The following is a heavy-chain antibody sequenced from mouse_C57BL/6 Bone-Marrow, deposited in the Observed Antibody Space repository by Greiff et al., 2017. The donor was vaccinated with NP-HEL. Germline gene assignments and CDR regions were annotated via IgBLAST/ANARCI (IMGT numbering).Heavy chain of an antibody. CDR2: IDPSDSET. CDR1: GYTFTSYW. V-gene: IGHV1-52*01. J-gene: IGHJ2*01. Sequence: QVQLQQPGAELVRPGSSVKLSCKASGYTFTSYWMHWVKQRPIQGLEWIGNIDPSDSETHYNQKFKDKATLTVDKSSSTAYMQLSSLTSEDSAVYYCVITTVVAPFDDWGQGTTLTVSS. D-gene: IGHD1-1*01. CDR3: VITTVVAPFDD.